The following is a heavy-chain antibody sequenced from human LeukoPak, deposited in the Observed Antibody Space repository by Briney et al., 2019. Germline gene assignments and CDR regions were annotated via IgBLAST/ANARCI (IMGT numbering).Heavy chain of an antibody. CDR1: GFTFSSYS. J-gene: IGHJ3*02. V-gene: IGHV3-21*01. Sequence: PGGALRLSCAASGFTFSSYSMNWVRQAPGKGLEGGSSISSSSSYIYYADSVKGRFTISRDNAKNSLYLQMNSLRDEDTAVYYCARYLSAAPDERNAFDIWGQGAMVRVSS. CDR3: ARYLSAAPDERNAFDI. CDR2: ISSSSSYI.